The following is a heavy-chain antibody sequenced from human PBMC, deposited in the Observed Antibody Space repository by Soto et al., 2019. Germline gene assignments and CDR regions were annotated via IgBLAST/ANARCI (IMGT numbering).Heavy chain of an antibody. CDR3: ARARWYDAFDV. D-gene: IGHD2-15*01. J-gene: IGHJ3*01. V-gene: IGHV4-38-2*01. CDR2: IFHGGNT. Sequence: SETLSLTRAVSGFFISSGNYWGWIRKPPGKGLGWIGSIFHGGNTYYNPSLKSRVTISVDMSKNQFSLKLNSVTAADTAVYYCARARWYDAFDVWGQGTVVTVSS. CDR1: GFFISSGNY.